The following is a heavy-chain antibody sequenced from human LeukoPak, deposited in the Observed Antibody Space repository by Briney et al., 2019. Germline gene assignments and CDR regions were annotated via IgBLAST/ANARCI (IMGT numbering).Heavy chain of an antibody. CDR3: AKGLSHKSYYYGSSGSPAGHYFDY. V-gene: IGHV3-30*18. J-gene: IGHJ4*02. D-gene: IGHD3-22*01. Sequence: GGSLRLSCAASGFTFSSYGMHWVRQAPGKGLEWVAVISYDGSNKYYADSVKGRFTISRDNSKNTLYLQMNSLRAEDTAVYYCAKGLSHKSYYYGSSGSPAGHYFDYWGQGTLVTVSS. CDR1: GFTFSSYG. CDR2: ISYDGSNK.